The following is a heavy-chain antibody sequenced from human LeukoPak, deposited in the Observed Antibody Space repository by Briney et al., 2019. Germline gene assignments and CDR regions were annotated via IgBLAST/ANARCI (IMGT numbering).Heavy chain of an antibody. CDR1: GVSSNIDW. CDR3: ATTSIAAAVPGCFDY. Sequence: GSLRLSCAASGVSSNIDWMSGGRQAPRGGVECGANINNDGREKYYVDSVKGRFTVSRDNAKNSLYLQMHSLRAEDTAVYYCATTSIAAAVPGCFDYWGQGTLVTVFS. V-gene: IGHV3-7*01. J-gene: IGHJ4*02. D-gene: IGHD6-13*01. CDR2: INNDGREK.